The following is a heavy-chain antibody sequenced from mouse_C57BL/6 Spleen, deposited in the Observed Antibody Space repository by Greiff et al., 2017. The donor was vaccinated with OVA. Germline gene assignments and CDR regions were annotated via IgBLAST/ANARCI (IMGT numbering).Heavy chain of an antibody. Sequence: QVQLKQPGTELVKPGASVKLSCKASGYTFTSYWMHWVKQRPGQGLVWIGNINPSNGGTNYNEKFKSKATLTVDKSSSTAYMQLSSLTSEDSAVYYCARSRPYYAMDYWGQGTSVTVSS. J-gene: IGHJ4*01. D-gene: IGHD2-12*01. CDR1: GYTFTSYW. V-gene: IGHV1-53*01. CDR2: INPSNGGT. CDR3: ARSRPYYAMDY.